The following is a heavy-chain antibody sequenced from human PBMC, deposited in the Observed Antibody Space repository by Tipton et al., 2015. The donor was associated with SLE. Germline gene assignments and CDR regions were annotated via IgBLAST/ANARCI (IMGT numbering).Heavy chain of an antibody. J-gene: IGHJ3*02. CDR2: IYTSGST. CDR1: GGSISSGSYY. Sequence: TLSLTCTVSGGSISSGSYYWSWIRQPAGKGLEWIGRIYTSGSTNYNPSLKSRVTISVDTPKNQFSLKLSSVTAADTAVYYCAATLDVLDIWGQGTMITVSS. CDR3: AATLDVLDI. V-gene: IGHV4-61*02.